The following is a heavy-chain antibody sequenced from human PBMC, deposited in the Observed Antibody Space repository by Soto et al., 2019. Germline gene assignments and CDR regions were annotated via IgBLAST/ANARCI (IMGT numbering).Heavy chain of an antibody. CDR1: GFTFSTYG. J-gene: IGHJ4*02. Sequence: QVQLVESGGGVVQPGRSLRLSCAASGFTFSTYGMHWVRQAPGKGPEWVAVIWSDGSNKYYADSVKGRFTISRDNSENSLYLQMNSLRVEDTAVYYCARELRKGRYFDYWGQGTLVTVSS. CDR3: ARELRKGRYFDY. V-gene: IGHV3-33*01. CDR2: IWSDGSNK.